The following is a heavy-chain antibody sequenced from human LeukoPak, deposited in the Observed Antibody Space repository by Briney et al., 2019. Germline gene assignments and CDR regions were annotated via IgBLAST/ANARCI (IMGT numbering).Heavy chain of an antibody. J-gene: IGHJ4*02. CDR1: GYTFTGYY. CDR2: INPSSGGT. CDR3: ARARYSSGWASDY. V-gene: IGHV1-2*02. Sequence: ASVKVSCKASGYTFTGYYMHWVRQAPGQGLEWMGWINPSSGGTNYAQKFQGRVTMTRDTSISTAYMELSRLRSDDTAVYYCARARYSSGWASDYWGQGTLVTVSS. D-gene: IGHD6-19*01.